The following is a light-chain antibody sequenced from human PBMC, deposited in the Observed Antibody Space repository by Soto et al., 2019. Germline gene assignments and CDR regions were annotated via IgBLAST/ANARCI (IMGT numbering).Light chain of an antibody. Sequence: DIQMTQSPSTLSASVGDRVTITCRASPSISSWLAWYQQKPGKGPKLRIYTASTLESGVPPRFRGSGPGTESTPTISTFLPDDCATYHGQQYNTYSGLTFGGGTKVEIK. CDR1: PSISSW. CDR2: TAS. J-gene: IGKJ4*01. CDR3: QQYNTYSGLT. V-gene: IGKV1-5*03.